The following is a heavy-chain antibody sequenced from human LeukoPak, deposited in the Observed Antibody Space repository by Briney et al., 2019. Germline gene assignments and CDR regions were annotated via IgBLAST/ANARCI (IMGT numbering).Heavy chain of an antibody. CDR2: IYPHSGGT. D-gene: IGHD3-9*01. V-gene: IGHV1-2*02. CDR1: GYTFTGYY. Sequence: GASVKVSCKASGYTFTGYYMHGVRQAPGQGLEWVGWIYPHSGGTNYAQKFQGRVTMTRETSIRAAYMGLSRARSDDTAVYYCARALRYFDWLLDLDYWGQGTLVTVSS. CDR3: ARALRYFDWLLDLDY. J-gene: IGHJ4*02.